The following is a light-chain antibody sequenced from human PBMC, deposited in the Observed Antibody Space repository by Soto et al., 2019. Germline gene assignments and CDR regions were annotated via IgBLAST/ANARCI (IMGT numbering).Light chain of an antibody. CDR2: GAS. V-gene: IGKV3-20*01. Sequence: EIVLTQSPGTLSVSPGERVTLSCRASQSVSSNYLAWYQQRPGQAPRLLIFGASYRATGIPDRFSGSGSGTDFTLTISRLEPEDFAVYYCQQDYTRFTFGPGTKVDIK. CDR1: QSVSSNY. J-gene: IGKJ3*01. CDR3: QQDYTRFT.